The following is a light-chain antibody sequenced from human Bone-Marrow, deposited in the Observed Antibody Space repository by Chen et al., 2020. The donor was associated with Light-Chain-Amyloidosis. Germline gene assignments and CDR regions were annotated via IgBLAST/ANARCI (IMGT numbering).Light chain of an antibody. J-gene: IGLJ1*01. V-gene: IGLV2-14*01. CDR1: SSDVGGDNH. Sequence: QSALTQPASVPGSPGQSITISCTGTSSDVGGDNHVSWYQQHPDKASTLMIYEVTNRPSWVPDRFSGAKSDNPASLTISGLQTEDEADYFCSSYTITNTLVFGSGTRVTVL. CDR3: SSYTITNTLV. CDR2: EVT.